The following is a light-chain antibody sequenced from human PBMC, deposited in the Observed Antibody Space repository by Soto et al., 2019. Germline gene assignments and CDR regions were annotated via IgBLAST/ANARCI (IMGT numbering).Light chain of an antibody. CDR3: AAWDDSLSRVL. CDR2: KND. Sequence: QSVLTQPPSASGTPGQRVTISCSGGSSNIGNHYVYWYHQLPGTAPKLLIYKNDQRPSGVPDRFSGSRSATSASLAISGLRSEDEADYYCAAWDDSLSRVLFGGGTKLTVL. J-gene: IGLJ2*01. CDR1: SSNIGNHY. V-gene: IGLV1-47*01.